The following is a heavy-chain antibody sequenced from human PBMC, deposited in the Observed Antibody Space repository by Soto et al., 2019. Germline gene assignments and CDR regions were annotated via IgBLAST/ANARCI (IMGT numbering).Heavy chain of an antibody. J-gene: IGHJ4*02. Sequence: GGSLRLSCAASGFIFSDYAMTWVRQAPGKGLEWVSGIRGDGGGIYYADSVKGRFTISRDNSKNTMYLQMNSLRAEDTAVYYCARDRDYGSGSFFDYWGQGALVTVSS. V-gene: IGHV3-23*01. CDR1: GFIFSDYA. CDR2: IRGDGGGI. CDR3: ARDRDYGSGSFFDY. D-gene: IGHD3-10*01.